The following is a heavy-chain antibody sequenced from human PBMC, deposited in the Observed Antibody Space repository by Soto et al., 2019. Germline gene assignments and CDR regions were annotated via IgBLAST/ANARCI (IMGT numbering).Heavy chain of an antibody. Sequence: QVQLVQSGAEVKKPGSSVKVSCKASGGTFSSYAISWVRQAPGQGLEWMGGIIPIFGTANYAQKFQGRVTITAAESTSTAYMELNSLRSEYKAVYYCARAVFSIFGVEPRYPNWFDPWGQGTLVTVSS. CDR3: ARAVFSIFGVEPRYPNWFDP. V-gene: IGHV1-69*12. D-gene: IGHD3-3*01. CDR1: GGTFSSYA. CDR2: IIPIFGTA. J-gene: IGHJ5*02.